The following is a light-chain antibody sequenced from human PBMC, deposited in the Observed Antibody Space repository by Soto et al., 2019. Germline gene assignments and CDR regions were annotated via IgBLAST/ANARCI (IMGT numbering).Light chain of an antibody. V-gene: IGKV1-39*01. CDR3: QQSYSTPIT. CDR2: VAS. CDR1: QGIGDY. J-gene: IGKJ5*01. Sequence: DIQMTQSPSSLSASVGDRVTITCLASQGIGDYLAWYQQKPGKAPNLLIYVASSLQSEVPSRFSGSGSGTDFTLTITSLQPEDVATYYCQQSYSTPITLGQGTRLEIK.